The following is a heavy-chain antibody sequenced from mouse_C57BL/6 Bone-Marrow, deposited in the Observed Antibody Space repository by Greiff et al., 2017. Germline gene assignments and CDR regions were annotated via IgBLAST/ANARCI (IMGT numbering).Heavy chain of an antibody. V-gene: IGHV5-17*01. Sequence: EVKLMESGGGLVKPGGSLKLSCAASGFTFSDYGMHWVRQAPEKGLEWVAYISSGSSTIYYADTVKGRVTISSDNAKNTLFLQMTSLRSEDTAMYYCARRFAANGDFYCAMGYWGQGTSVTVSS. CDR1: GFTFSDYG. J-gene: IGHJ4*01. CDR2: ISSGSSTI. CDR3: ARRFAANGDFYCAMGY. D-gene: IGHD4-1*01.